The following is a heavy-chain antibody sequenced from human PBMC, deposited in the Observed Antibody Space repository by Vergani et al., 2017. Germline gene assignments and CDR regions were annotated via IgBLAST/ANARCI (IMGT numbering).Heavy chain of an antibody. CDR3: ATGSRWHYFDY. Sequence: QVQLQESGPGLVKPSQTLSLTCTVSGCSISSGDYYWSWIRQPPGNGLEWIGYIYYSGSTYYNPSLKSLVTISVDTSKNQFSLKLSSVTAADTAVYYCATGSRWHYFDYWGQGTLVTVSS. D-gene: IGHD6-13*01. CDR1: GCSISSGDYY. J-gene: IGHJ4*02. V-gene: IGHV4-30-4*08. CDR2: IYYSGST.